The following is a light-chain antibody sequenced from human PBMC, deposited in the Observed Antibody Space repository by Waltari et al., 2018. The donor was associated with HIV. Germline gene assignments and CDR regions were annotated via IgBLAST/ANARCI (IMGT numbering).Light chain of an antibody. CDR1: QNIGSY. V-gene: IGKV3-11*01. CDR3: HQYNDWPRCT. J-gene: IGKJ2*02. CDR2: GAS. Sequence: PGDRVTLSCRASQNIGSYLAWYQQKTGQPPSLLVYGASIRAPGIPARCTGSGSGTDFNLIIDGLQPDDCALYYCHQYNDWPRCTFGQGTKVEIK.